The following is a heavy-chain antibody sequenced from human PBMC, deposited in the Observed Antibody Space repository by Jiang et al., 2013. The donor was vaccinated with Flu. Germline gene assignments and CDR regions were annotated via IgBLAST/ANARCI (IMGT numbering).Heavy chain of an antibody. Sequence: GAEVKKPGASVKVSCKASGYTFTSYGISWVRQAPGQGLEWMGRISAYNAYTNYAQDLQGRVTMTEDTSTDTAYMELSSLRSEDTAVYYCATVSFQYVAVADAFDYWGQGTLVTVSS. CDR3: ATVSFQYVAVADAFDY. CDR1: GYTFTSYG. CDR2: ISAYNAYT. V-gene: IGHV1-18*01. D-gene: IGHD6-19*01. J-gene: IGHJ4*02.